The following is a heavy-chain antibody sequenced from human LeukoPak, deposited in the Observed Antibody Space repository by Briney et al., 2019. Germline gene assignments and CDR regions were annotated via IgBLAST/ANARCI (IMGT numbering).Heavy chain of an antibody. J-gene: IGHJ6*03. CDR2: ISTSSSYI. V-gene: IGHV3-21*01. CDR3: AREGYYGSGLYYYYYMDV. Sequence: GGSLRLSCAASGFTFNKYTMNWVRQAPGKGLEWVSSISTSSSYIYYADSVKGRFTISRDNAKNSLYLQMNSLRAEDTAVYYCAREGYYGSGLYYYYYMDVWGKGTTVTVSS. D-gene: IGHD3-10*01. CDR1: GFTFNKYT.